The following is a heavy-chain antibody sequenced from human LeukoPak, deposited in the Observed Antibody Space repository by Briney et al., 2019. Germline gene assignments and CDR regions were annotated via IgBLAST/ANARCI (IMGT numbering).Heavy chain of an antibody. V-gene: IGHV3-23*01. CDR2: VGGSGGST. CDR3: AEGPLLLGFGAAFDH. J-gene: IGHJ4*02. CDR1: GFTFSSYA. D-gene: IGHD3-10*01. Sequence: QSGGSLRLSCAASGFTFSSYAMNWVPQARGKGLEWVSAVGGSGGSTYYADSVKGRFTISRENSKNTLYLHMNSLRPEDTAVYYCAEGPLLLGFGAAFDHWGQGTLVTVSS.